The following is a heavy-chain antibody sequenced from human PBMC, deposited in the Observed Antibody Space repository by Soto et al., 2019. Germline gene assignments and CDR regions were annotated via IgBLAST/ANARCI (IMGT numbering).Heavy chain of an antibody. CDR2: INPKSGYT. CDR1: GYTFTGDY. Sequence: QVQLVQSGAEVKKPGASVSVSCKASGYTFTGDYLHWVRHAPGQGLEWMAWINPKSGYTKSAQKFQGWVTLTRDTSISTAYMELRSLRSEDTAVYFCARYTGSNSLFDSWGQGTLVTVSS. V-gene: IGHV1-2*04. CDR3: ARYTGSNSLFDS. J-gene: IGHJ4*02. D-gene: IGHD1-26*01.